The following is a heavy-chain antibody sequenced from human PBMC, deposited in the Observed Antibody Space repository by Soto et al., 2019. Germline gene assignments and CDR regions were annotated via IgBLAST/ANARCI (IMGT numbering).Heavy chain of an antibody. Sequence: GASVKVSCKASGGTFSSYAISWVRQAPGQGLEWMGGIIPIFGTANYAQKFQGRVTITADESTSTAYMELSSLRSEDTAVYYCAIDIVGATKAYYFDYWGQGTLVTVSS. CDR3: AIDIVGATKAYYFDY. CDR1: GGTFSSYA. CDR2: IIPIFGTA. V-gene: IGHV1-69*13. J-gene: IGHJ4*02. D-gene: IGHD1-26*01.